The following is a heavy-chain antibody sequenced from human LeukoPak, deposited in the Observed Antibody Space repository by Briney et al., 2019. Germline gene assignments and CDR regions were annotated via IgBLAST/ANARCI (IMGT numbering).Heavy chain of an antibody. CDR1: GFTFSSYT. D-gene: IGHD6-19*01. V-gene: IGHV3-30*04. J-gene: IGHJ4*02. CDR3: ARKHSVAGYFDY. Sequence: QPGGSLRLSCAASGFTFSSYTLHWVRQAPGKGLEWVAVFSHDGSKYYGSSVKGRFTISRDNSKNTLYLQINSLRADDTAVYYCARKHSVAGYFDYWGQGTLVTVSS. CDR2: FSHDGSK.